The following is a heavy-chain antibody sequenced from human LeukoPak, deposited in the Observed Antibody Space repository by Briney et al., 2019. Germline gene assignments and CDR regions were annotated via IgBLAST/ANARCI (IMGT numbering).Heavy chain of an antibody. CDR1: GGSFSGYY. CDR3: ASGYCSSTSCYFNWFDP. J-gene: IGHJ5*02. V-gene: IGHV4-34*01. Sequence: SETLSLTCAVYGGSFSGYYWSWIRQPPGKGLERIGEINHSGSTNYNPSLKSRVTISVDTSKNQFSLKLSSVTAADTAVYYCASGYCSSTSCYFNWFDPWGQGTLVTVSS. CDR2: INHSGST. D-gene: IGHD2-2*01.